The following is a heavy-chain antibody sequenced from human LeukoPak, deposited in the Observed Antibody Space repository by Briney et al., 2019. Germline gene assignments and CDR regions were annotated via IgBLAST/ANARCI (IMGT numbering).Heavy chain of an antibody. V-gene: IGHV1-2*02. CDR2: VDPNRGAS. J-gene: IGHJ4*02. CDR3: AGDNYGPLDY. CDR1: GYTFTDLY. D-gene: IGHD3-16*01. Sequence: ASVKVSCKPSGYTFTDLYIHWVRQAPGQGLEWMGWVDPNRGASKYAQKFQGRVTMTRDTSISTVYMELSSLTSDDTAVYYCAGDNYGPLDYWGQGTLVTVSS.